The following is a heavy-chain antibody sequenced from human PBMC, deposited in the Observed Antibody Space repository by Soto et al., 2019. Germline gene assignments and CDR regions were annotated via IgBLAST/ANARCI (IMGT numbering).Heavy chain of an antibody. CDR2: IYYSGST. D-gene: IGHD5-12*01. Sequence: SETLSLTCTFSGGSISSGGYYWSWIRQHPGKGLEWIGYIYYSGSTYYNPSLKSRVTISVDTSKNQFSLKLSSVTAADTAVYYCARVGRDGYNFDYWGQGTLVTVSS. CDR1: GGSISSGGYY. CDR3: ARVGRDGYNFDY. V-gene: IGHV4-31*03. J-gene: IGHJ4*02.